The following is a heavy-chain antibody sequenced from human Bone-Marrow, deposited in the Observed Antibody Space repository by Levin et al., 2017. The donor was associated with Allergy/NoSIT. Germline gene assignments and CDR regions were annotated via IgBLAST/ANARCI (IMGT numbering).Heavy chain of an antibody. Sequence: GGSLRLSCAASGFTFSSYGMHWVRQAPGKGLEWVAVIWYDGSNKYYADSVKGRFTISRDNSKNTLYLQMNSLRAEDTAVYYCARDRTAYCSSTSGYVSYWGQGTLVTVSS. CDR2: IWYDGSNK. V-gene: IGHV3-33*01. CDR3: ARDRTAYCSSTSGYVSY. D-gene: IGHD2-2*01. J-gene: IGHJ4*02. CDR1: GFTFSSYG.